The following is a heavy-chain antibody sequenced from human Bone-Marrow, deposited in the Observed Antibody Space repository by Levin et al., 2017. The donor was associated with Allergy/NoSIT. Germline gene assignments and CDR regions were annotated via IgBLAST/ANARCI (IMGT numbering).Heavy chain of an antibody. J-gene: IGHJ4*02. CDR1: GFTFSTYG. Sequence: GGSLRLSCVASGFTFSTYGMHWVRQTPGKGLEWMALISYDGTNKFYADSVKGRFTISRDNFKNTLFLQMNRLRRDDTAMYYCAKEGDPLWTQFDYWGQGTLVTVSS. D-gene: IGHD5-18*01. CDR3: AKEGDPLWTQFDY. V-gene: IGHV3-30*18. CDR2: ISYDGTNK.